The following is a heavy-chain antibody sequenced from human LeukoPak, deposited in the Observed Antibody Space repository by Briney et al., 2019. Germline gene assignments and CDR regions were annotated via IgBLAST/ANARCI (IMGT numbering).Heavy chain of an antibody. V-gene: IGHV3-23*01. CDR3: AKAASKIVVVPAAHFDY. CDR1: GFTFSSYA. CDR2: ISGSGGSP. J-gene: IGHJ4*02. D-gene: IGHD2-2*01. Sequence: GGSLRLSCAASGFTFSSYAMSWVRQAPGKGLEWVSAISGSGGSPYYADSVKGRFTISGDNSKNTLYLQMNSLRAEDTAVYYCAKAASKIVVVPAAHFDYWGQGTLVTVSS.